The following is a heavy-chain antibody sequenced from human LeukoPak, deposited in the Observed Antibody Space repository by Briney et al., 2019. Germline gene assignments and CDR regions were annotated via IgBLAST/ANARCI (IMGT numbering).Heavy chain of an antibody. J-gene: IGHJ3*02. V-gene: IGHV4-34*01. CDR1: GGSFSGYY. D-gene: IGHD3-10*01. CDR2: INHSGST. CDR3: ARGPRGFRGGDGSGSYRFRPPSDI. Sequence: PSETLSLTCAVYGGSFSGYYWSWIRQPPGKGLEWIGEINHSGSTNYNPSLKSRVTISVDTSKNQFSLKLSSVTAADTAVYYCARGPRGFRGGDGSGSYRFRPPSDIWGQGTMVTVSS.